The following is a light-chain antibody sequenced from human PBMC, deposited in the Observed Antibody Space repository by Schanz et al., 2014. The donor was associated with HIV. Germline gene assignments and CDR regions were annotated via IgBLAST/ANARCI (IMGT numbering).Light chain of an antibody. CDR1: QSVSSN. J-gene: IGKJ2*03. Sequence: EIVMTQSPVTLSVSPGERATLSCRASQSVSSNLAWYQQKPGQAPRLLIYDAFNRATGVPARFSGSGSGTDFTLTISSLEPEDSAVYYCQQYGRSTYTYSFGQGTKLEIK. CDR3: QQYGRSTYTYS. V-gene: IGKV3D-15*01. CDR2: DAF.